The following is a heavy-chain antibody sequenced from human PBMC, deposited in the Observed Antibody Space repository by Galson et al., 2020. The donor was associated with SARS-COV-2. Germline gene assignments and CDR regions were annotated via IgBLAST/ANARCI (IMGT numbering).Heavy chain of an antibody. D-gene: IGHD6-19*01. CDR2: VLNSGTT. J-gene: IGHJ5*02. CDR3: ARDATSSGWYNWFDP. Sequence: SETLSLTCTVSGGSIRSSNYYWGWIRQPPGKGLEWIGSVLNSGTTHYSPSLQSRVTISVDTSKNQFSLNLNSVTAADTAMYYCARDATSSGWYNWFDPWGQEPWSPSPQ. V-gene: IGHV4-39*07. CDR1: GGSIRSSNYY.